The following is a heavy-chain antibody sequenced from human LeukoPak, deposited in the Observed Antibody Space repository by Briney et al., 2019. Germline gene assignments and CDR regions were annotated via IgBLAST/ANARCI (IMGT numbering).Heavy chain of an antibody. Sequence: ASVKVSCKASGYTFTSYGISWVRQAPGQGLEWMGWISAYNGNTNYAQKLQGRVTMTTDTSTSTAYMELRSLRSDDTAVYYCAREWIYDYYYYMDVWGKGTTVTISS. CDR1: GYTFTSYG. CDR3: AREWIYDYYYYMDV. J-gene: IGHJ6*03. CDR2: ISAYNGNT. D-gene: IGHD2/OR15-2a*01. V-gene: IGHV1-18*01.